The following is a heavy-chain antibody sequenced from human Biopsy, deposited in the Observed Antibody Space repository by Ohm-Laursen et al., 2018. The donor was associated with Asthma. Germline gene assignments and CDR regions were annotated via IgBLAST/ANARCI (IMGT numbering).Heavy chain of an antibody. J-gene: IGHJ4*02. V-gene: IGHV3-30-3*01. CDR2: ISYDGSSI. CDR1: RFTYE. CDR3: AREGVAGTHIED. Sequence: SLRLSCAASRFTYEVHWVRQAPGKGLGWVAVISYDGSSIYYADSVKGRFTISRDNSKNTLSLQMNSLTAEDTAVYYCAREGVAGTHIEDWGQGTLVTVSS. D-gene: IGHD6-19*01.